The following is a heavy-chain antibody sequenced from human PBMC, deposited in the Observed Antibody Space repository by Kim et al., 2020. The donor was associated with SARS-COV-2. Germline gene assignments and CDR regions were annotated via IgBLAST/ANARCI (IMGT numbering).Heavy chain of an antibody. CDR2: IYYSGST. CDR3: ARGSDYYDSSGLPYYFDY. V-gene: IGHV4-31*03. Sequence: SETLSLTCTVSGGSISSGGYYWSWIRQHPGKGLEWIGYIYYSGSTYSNPSLKSRVTISVDTSKNQFSLKLSSVTAADTAVYYCARGSDYYDSSGLPYYFDYWGQGTLVTVSS. CDR1: GGSISSGGYY. D-gene: IGHD3-22*01. J-gene: IGHJ4*02.